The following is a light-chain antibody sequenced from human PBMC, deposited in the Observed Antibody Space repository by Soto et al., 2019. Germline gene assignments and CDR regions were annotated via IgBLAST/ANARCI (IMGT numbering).Light chain of an antibody. J-gene: IGKJ2*01. Sequence: EILMTQSPSTLSVSPGERPTLSCRASPSVSSNLAWYQQKPGQAPRLLIYGASTRATGIPARFSGSGSGTEFTLTISSLQSEDFAVYYCQQYNNWPPYTFGQGTKLEIK. V-gene: IGKV3-15*01. CDR1: PSVSSN. CDR2: GAS. CDR3: QQYNNWPPYT.